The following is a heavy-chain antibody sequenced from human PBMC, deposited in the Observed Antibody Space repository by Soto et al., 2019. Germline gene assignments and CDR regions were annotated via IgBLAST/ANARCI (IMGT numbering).Heavy chain of an antibody. CDR2: ISGSGGST. D-gene: IGHD5-12*01. V-gene: IGHV3-23*01. Sequence: EVQLLESGGGLVQPGGSLRLSCAASGFTFSSYAMSWVRQAPGKGLEWVSAISGSGGSTYYADSVKGRFTISRDNSKNTLYLQMNSLRAEDTAVYYCAKDPGGPRGYSGHAISGIDYWGQGTLVTVSS. J-gene: IGHJ4*02. CDR3: AKDPGGPRGYSGHAISGIDY. CDR1: GFTFSSYA.